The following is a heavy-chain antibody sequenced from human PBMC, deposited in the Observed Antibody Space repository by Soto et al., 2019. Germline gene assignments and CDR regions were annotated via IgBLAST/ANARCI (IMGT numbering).Heavy chain of an antibody. D-gene: IGHD2-2*01. Sequence: PSETLSLTCAVSGGSISSGGYSWSWIRQPPGKGLEWIGYIYHSGSTYYNPSLKSRVTISVDRSKNQFSLKLSSVTAADTAAYYCARDPLLLRGAFGYWGQGTLVTVSS. J-gene: IGHJ4*02. V-gene: IGHV4-30-2*01. CDR1: GGSISSGGYS. CDR2: IYHSGST. CDR3: ARDPLLLRGAFGY.